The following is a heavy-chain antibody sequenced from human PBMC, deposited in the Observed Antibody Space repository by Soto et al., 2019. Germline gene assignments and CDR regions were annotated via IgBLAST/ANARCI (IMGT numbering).Heavy chain of an antibody. CDR1: GGSISSGDYY. V-gene: IGHV4-30-4*01. Sequence: PSETLSLTCTVSGGSISSGDYYWSWIRQPPGKGLEWIGYIYYSGSTYYNPSLKSRVTISVGTSKNQFSLKLSSVTAADTAVYYCARTSLGYCTNGVCYPGGSDYYGMDVWGQGTTVTVSS. CDR2: IYYSGST. J-gene: IGHJ6*02. D-gene: IGHD2-8*01. CDR3: ARTSLGYCTNGVCYPGGSDYYGMDV.